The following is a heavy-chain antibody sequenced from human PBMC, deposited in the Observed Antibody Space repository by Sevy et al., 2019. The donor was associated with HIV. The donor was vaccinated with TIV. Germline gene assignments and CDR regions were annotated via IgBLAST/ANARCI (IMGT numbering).Heavy chain of an antibody. CDR3: ARPGLLTYYFYGMDV. CDR1: GGSFSGYH. V-gene: IGHV4-34*01. CDR2: VSHSGST. D-gene: IGHD7-27*01. J-gene: IGHJ6*02. Sequence: SETLSLTCGVYGGSFSGYHWSWIRQPPGKGLEWIGEVSHSGSTNYNPSLKNRVTISLDTSKNQLSLKLSSVTAADTAVYYCARPGLLTYYFYGMDVWGQGTTVTVSS.